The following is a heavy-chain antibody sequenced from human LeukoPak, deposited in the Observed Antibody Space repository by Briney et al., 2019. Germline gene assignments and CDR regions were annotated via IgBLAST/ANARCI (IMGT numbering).Heavy chain of an antibody. Sequence: PSETLSLTCAVYGGSFSGYYWSWIRQPPGTGLEWIGEINHSGSTNYTPSLKSRVTISVDTSKNQFSLKLSSVTAADTAVYYCARGEGRYCSSTSCYQFVRYYYYMDVWGKGTTVTVSS. CDR1: GGSFSGYY. CDR2: INHSGST. D-gene: IGHD2-2*01. J-gene: IGHJ6*03. V-gene: IGHV4-34*01. CDR3: ARGEGRYCSSTSCYQFVRYYYYMDV.